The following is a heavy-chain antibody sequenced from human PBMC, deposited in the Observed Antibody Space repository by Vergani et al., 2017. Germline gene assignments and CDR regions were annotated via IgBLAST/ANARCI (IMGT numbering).Heavy chain of an antibody. J-gene: IGHJ6*03. V-gene: IGHV1-2*02. CDR3: ARGGSVLMVYAPQLRSYMDV. CDR1: GYTFTGYY. Sequence: QVQLVQSGAEVKKPGASVKVSCKASGYTFTGYYMHWVRQAPGQGLEWMGWINPNSGGTNYAQKFQGRVTNTRDTSISTAYMELSRLRSDDTAVYYCARGGSVLMVYAPQLRSYMDVWGKGTTVTVSS. D-gene: IGHD2-8*01. CDR2: INPNSGGT.